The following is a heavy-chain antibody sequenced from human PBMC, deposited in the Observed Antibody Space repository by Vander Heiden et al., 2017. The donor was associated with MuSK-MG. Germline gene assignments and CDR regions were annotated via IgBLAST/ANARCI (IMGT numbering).Heavy chain of an antibody. CDR2: IGEAPSDFI. Sequence: EVQLLESGGGLVQPGGSLRLSCAASGFTFSNFAMSWVRQAPGKGLEWVSAIGEAPSDFISYAGSVKGRFTISRDNSKNTLYLQMDSLRAEDTALYYCARGGGGDHGYWGQGTLVTVSS. CDR3: ARGGGGDHGY. J-gene: IGHJ4*02. CDR1: GFTFSNFA. D-gene: IGHD2-21*01. V-gene: IGHV3-23*01.